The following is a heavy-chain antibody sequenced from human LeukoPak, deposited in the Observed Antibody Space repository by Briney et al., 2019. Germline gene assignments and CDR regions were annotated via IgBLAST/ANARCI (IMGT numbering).Heavy chain of an antibody. Sequence: SETLSLTCAVYGGSFSGYYWSWIRQPPGKGLEWIGEINHRGSTNYNPSLKSRVTISVDTSKNQFSLKLSSVTAADTAVYYCARAHGVPAASWFDPWGQGTLVTVSS. CDR3: ARAHGVPAASWFDP. V-gene: IGHV4-34*01. J-gene: IGHJ5*02. CDR2: INHRGST. CDR1: GGSFSGYY. D-gene: IGHD2-2*01.